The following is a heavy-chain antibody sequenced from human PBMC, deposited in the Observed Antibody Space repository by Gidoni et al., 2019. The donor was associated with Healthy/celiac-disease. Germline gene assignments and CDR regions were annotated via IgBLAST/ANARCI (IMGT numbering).Heavy chain of an antibody. Sequence: EVQLVESGGGLVKPGGSLRLSCAASGFTFISYSMNWVRQAPGKGLEWVSSISSSSSYRYYADSVKGRFTISRDNAKNSLYLQMNSLRAEDTAVYYCARDGAEGGYNSPLGYWGQGTLVTVSS. V-gene: IGHV3-21*01. J-gene: IGHJ4*02. CDR1: GFTFISYS. CDR3: ARDGAEGGYNSPLGY. CDR2: ISSSSSYR. D-gene: IGHD5-12*01.